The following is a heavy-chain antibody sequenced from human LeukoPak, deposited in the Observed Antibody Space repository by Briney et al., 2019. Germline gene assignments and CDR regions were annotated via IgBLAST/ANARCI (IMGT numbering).Heavy chain of an antibody. D-gene: IGHD2-21*02. CDR3: ARSPYCGGDCYFPESGGFDY. V-gene: IGHV1-69*05. Sequence: SVKVSCKASGGTLSNYAITWVRQAPGQGLEWMGGIIPIFGTGSYAQKFQGRVTITTDEFTSTVYMEVSSLTSEDTAVYYCARSPYCGGDCYFPESGGFDYWGQGTLVTVS. CDR2: IIPIFGTG. J-gene: IGHJ4*02. CDR1: GGTLSNYA.